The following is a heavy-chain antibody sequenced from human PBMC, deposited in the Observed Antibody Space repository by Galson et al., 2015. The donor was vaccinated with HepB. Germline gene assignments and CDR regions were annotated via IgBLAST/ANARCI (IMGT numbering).Heavy chain of an antibody. V-gene: IGHV3-30*03. CDR1: EYTFSSYG. J-gene: IGHJ3*02. Sequence: SLRLSCAASEYTFSSYGMHWVRQAPGEGLEWVAVISFDETNKYYADSVKGRFTISRDTSKTTLYLQMNSLRAEDTAVYYCARDLPKRLDAFDIWGQGTMVTVS. CDR2: ISFDETNK. CDR3: ARDLPKRLDAFDI.